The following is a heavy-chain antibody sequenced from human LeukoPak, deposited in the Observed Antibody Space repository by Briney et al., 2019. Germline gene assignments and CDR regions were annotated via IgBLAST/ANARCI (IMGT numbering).Heavy chain of an antibody. V-gene: IGHV4-59*01. CDR1: GGSISTYY. Sequence: PSETLSLTCTVSGGSISTYYWSWVRQPPGKGLEWIGYIYYSGSTSYNPSLKSRVTISVDTSKNQFSLKLSSVTAADTAVYYCAREEALGSGSFDYWGQGTLVTVSS. J-gene: IGHJ4*02. D-gene: IGHD1-26*01. CDR3: AREEALGSGSFDY. CDR2: IYYSGST.